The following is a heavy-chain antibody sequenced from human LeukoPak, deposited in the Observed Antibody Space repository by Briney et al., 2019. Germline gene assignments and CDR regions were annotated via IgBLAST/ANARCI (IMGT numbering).Heavy chain of an antibody. CDR2: IVEDGTNQ. D-gene: IGHD3-10*01. J-gene: IGHJ4*02. Sequence: GGPLRLSCAASGFTFNNYLMQCVRHAPGKGLDWGAVIVEDGTNQYYADSVRGRFTISRDNSKNTLSLQMNTRRVADTALYYCTRAGLYDSGNYYFDYWGQGTLVTVSS. CDR1: GFTFNNYL. CDR3: TRAGLYDSGNYYFDY. V-gene: IGHV3-30*04.